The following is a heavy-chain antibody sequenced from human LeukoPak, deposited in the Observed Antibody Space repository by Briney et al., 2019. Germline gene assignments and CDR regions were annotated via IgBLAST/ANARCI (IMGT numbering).Heavy chain of an antibody. V-gene: IGHV1-2*02. J-gene: IGHJ4*02. Sequence: GASVKVSCKASGDTFTGYYMHWVRQAPGQGLEWMGWIDPNSGGTNYAQKFQGRVTMTRDTSISTAYMELSRLRSDDTAVYYCARDTESDGYKPFDYWGQGTLVTVSS. D-gene: IGHD5-24*01. CDR2: IDPNSGGT. CDR3: ARDTESDGYKPFDY. CDR1: GDTFTGYY.